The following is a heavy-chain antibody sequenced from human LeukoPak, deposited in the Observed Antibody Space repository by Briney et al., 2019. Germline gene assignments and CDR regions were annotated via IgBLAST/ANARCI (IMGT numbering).Heavy chain of an antibody. D-gene: IGHD3-10*01. J-gene: IGHJ4*02. CDR3: AHNYGRSHSRLLKIRGINYFDY. CDR1: GFSLSTSGVG. Sequence: SGPTLVNPTQTLTLTCTFSGFSLSTSGVGVGWIRQPPGKALEWLALIYWDDDKYYSPSLKSRLTITKDTSKNQVVLTMTNMDPVDTAPYYCAHNYGRSHSRLLKIRGINYFDYWGQGTLVTVSS. CDR2: IYWDDDK. V-gene: IGHV2-5*02.